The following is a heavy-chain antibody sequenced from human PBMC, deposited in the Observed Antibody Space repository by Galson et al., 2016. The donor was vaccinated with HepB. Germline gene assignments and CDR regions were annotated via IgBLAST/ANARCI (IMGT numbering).Heavy chain of an antibody. D-gene: IGHD2-21*02. Sequence: SVKVSCKASGYIFSTYYMHWVRQAPGQGLEWMGIINPSGGSTTSAQKLQGRVTMTGNTSTSTVYLELSSLRSEATAVYYCAREYCGGDCFPNFDYDYYGMDVWGQGTTVTVSS. CDR1: GYIFSTYY. CDR3: AREYCGGDCFPNFDYDYYGMDV. V-gene: IGHV1-46*04. J-gene: IGHJ6*02. CDR2: INPSGGST.